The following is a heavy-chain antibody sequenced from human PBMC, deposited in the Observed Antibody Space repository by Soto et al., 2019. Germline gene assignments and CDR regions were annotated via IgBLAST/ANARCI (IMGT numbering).Heavy chain of an antibody. Sequence: ASVKVSCKASGFPFTMYGITWVRQAPGQGLEWMGWISAYNGIASYAQKFQGRVTITADESTSTAYMELSSLRSDDTAVYYCAREDRDRETGLVPAAIDGMDVWGQGTTVTVSS. V-gene: IGHV1-18*01. D-gene: IGHD2-2*01. CDR1: GFPFTMYG. CDR3: AREDRDRETGLVPAAIDGMDV. CDR2: ISAYNGIA. J-gene: IGHJ6*02.